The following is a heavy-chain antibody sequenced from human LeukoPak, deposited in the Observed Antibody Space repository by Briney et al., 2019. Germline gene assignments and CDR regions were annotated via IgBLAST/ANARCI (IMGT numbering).Heavy chain of an antibody. CDR1: RFTFSSYA. CDR2: ISYDGSNK. J-gene: IGHJ4*02. CDR3: LADDY. V-gene: IGHV3-30-3*01. Sequence: GRSLRLSCAASRFTFSSYALHWVCQAPGKGLEWVAVISYDGSNKYYADSVKGRFTISRDNSKNTLYLQMNSLRAEDTAVYYCLADDYWGQGTLVTVSS.